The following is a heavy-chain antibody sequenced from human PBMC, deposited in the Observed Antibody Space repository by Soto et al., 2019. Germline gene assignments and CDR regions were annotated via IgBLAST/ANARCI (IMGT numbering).Heavy chain of an antibody. D-gene: IGHD2-21*01. CDR3: VYFRVPAYSNYFDP. Sequence: SGPTLVNPTRTLTLTYTFSGFSLSTSGVGVGWIRQPPAKALEWLAAIYWDDDKRYSPSLKNRLTIIKDTSKNQVVLTLTNMDPVDTATYYCVYFRVPAYSNYFDPRGQGTLVTVSS. CDR1: GFSLSTSGVG. V-gene: IGHV2-5*02. J-gene: IGHJ5*02. CDR2: IYWDDDK.